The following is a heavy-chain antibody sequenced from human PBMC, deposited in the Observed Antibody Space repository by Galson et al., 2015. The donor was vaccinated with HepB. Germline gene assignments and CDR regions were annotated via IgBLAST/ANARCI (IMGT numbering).Heavy chain of an antibody. CDR3: ARSYVGYSSSWYDFDY. Sequence: SLRLSCAASGFTFSSYSMNWVRQAPGKGLEWVSYISSGSSTIYYADSVKGRFTISRDNAKNSLYLQMNSLRAEDTAVYYCARSYVGYSSSWYDFDYWGQGTLVTVSS. CDR1: GFTFSSYS. V-gene: IGHV3-48*01. D-gene: IGHD6-13*01. J-gene: IGHJ4*02. CDR2: ISSGSSTI.